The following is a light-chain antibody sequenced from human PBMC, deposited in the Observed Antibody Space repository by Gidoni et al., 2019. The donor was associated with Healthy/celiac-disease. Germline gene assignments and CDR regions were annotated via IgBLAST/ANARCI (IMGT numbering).Light chain of an antibody. V-gene: IGKV1-39*01. CDR3: QQSYSTFMYT. J-gene: IGKJ2*01. Sequence: DIQMTQSPSSLSATVGDRVTITCRASQNISRYLNWYQQKPGKAPKLLIHAASSLQSGVPSRFSGSGSGTDFTLTISSLQPEDFATYYCQQSYSTFMYTFGQGTKLEIK. CDR1: QNISRY. CDR2: AAS.